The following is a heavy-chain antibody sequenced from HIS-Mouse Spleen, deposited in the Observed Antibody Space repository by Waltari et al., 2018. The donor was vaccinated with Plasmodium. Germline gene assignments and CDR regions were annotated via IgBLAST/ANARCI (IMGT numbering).Heavy chain of an antibody. CDR2: ISSSSSTI. V-gene: IGHV3-48*01. Sequence: EVQLVESGGGSVQPGGSLRLSCAASAIPFSSSSLNWVRQAPGKGPEWVSYISSSSSTIDYADAVKGRFTISRDNAKNSLFLQMNSLRAEDTAVYYCAREKHSSSWYDAFDIWGQGTMVTVSS. CDR3: AREKHSSSWYDAFDI. J-gene: IGHJ3*02. CDR1: AIPFSSSS. D-gene: IGHD6-13*01.